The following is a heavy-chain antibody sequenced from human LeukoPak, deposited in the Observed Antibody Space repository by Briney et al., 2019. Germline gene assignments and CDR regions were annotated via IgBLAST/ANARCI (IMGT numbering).Heavy chain of an antibody. V-gene: IGHV1-46*01. CDR2: LNPSRGTT. J-gene: IGHJ4*02. CDR1: GYNFSSYY. D-gene: IGHD3-16*02. Sequence: GASVKLSCKASGYNFSSYYIQWVRQDPGQGLEWMGLLNPSRGTTAYAPKFQGRVTMTRDTSSNTVYMELRGLRSDDTAIYYCARDATRGIVGSYHLDFWGQGSLVTVSS. CDR3: ARDATRGIVGSYHLDF.